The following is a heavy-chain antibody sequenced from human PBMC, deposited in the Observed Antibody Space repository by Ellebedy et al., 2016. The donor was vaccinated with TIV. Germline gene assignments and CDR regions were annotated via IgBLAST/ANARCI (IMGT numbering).Heavy chain of an antibody. CDR2: IKEDGSEE. CDR3: ATVAPVEEIVVVPAAKSMGEPLRVDPVDI. CDR1: GFTLSDHW. Sequence: GESLKISXVASGFTLSDHWMTWVRQAPGKGLEWVANIKEDGSEEYSLDAVTGRFTISRDNAKNPLYLQMNSLRADDTAVYFCATVAPVEEIVVVPAAKSMGEPLRVDPVDIWGQGTMVTVSS. J-gene: IGHJ3*02. V-gene: IGHV3-7*04. D-gene: IGHD2-2*01.